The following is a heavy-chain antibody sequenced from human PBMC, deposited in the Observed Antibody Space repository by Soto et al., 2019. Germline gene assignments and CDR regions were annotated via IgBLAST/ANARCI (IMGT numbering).Heavy chain of an antibody. Sequence: QVQLVQSGAEVKKPGASVKVSCKASGYTFTTYGISWVRQAPGQGLEWMGWISAYNGNTNYAQKLQGRVTMTTDTSASTAYMELTSLRSDDTAVYSCARDHGYGSGGTCYPRYWGQGTLVTVSS. CDR3: ARDHGYGSGGTCYPRY. CDR1: GYTFTTYG. J-gene: IGHJ4*02. CDR2: ISAYNGNT. D-gene: IGHD2-15*01. V-gene: IGHV1-18*01.